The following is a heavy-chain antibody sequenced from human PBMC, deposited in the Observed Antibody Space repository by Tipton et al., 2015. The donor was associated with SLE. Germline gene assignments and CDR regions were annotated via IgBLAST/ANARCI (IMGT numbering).Heavy chain of an antibody. J-gene: IGHJ2*01. CDR3: ARAGSSGWYNWYFDL. CDR1: GGSISSYY. CDR2: IYYSGST. D-gene: IGHD6-19*01. V-gene: IGHV4-59*01. Sequence: TLSLTCTVSGGSISSYYWSWIRQPPGKGLEWIGYIYYSGSTNYNPSLKSRATISVDTSKNQFSLKLSSVTAADTAVYYCARAGSSGWYNWYFDLWGRGTLVTVSS.